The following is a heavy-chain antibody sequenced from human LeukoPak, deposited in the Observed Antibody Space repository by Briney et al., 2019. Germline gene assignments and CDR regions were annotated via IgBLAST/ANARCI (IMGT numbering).Heavy chain of an antibody. CDR3: AKDRICSSTSCSPFDY. CDR2: ISGSGGST. D-gene: IGHD2-2*01. Sequence: GGSLRLSCAASGFTVSSNYMSWVRQAPGKGLEWVSAISGSGGSTYYVDSVKGRFTISRDNSKNTLYLQMNSLRAEDTAVYYCAKDRICSSTSCSPFDYWGQGTLVTVSS. J-gene: IGHJ4*02. V-gene: IGHV3-23*01. CDR1: GFTVSSNY.